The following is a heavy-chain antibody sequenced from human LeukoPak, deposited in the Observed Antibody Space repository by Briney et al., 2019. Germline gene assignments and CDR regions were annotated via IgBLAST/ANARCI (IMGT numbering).Heavy chain of an antibody. J-gene: IGHJ5*02. CDR2: IYYSGST. V-gene: IGHV4-59*01. CDR1: GGSISSYY. D-gene: IGHD3-9*01. CDR3: ARSPVYYDILSGYSNWFDP. Sequence: PSETLSLTCTVSGGSISSYYRSWIRQPPGKGLEWIWYIYYSGSTNYNPSLKSRVTISVDTSKNQFSLKLSSVTAADTAVYYCARSPVYYDILSGYSNWFDPWGQGTLVTVSS.